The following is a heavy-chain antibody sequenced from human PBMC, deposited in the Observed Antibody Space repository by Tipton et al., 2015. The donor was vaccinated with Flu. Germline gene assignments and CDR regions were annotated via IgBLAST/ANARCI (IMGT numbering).Heavy chain of an antibody. D-gene: IGHD2-2*01. CDR2: IYHRRST. J-gene: IGHJ3*02. Sequence: TLSLTCAVSGYSISSGYSWGWIRQPPGKGLEWSGSIYHRRSTCYNPSLKRRVTISVDTSKNQFSLMMSSVTAADTAVYYCAWHPSSLCAFDIWGQGTMVTVSS. V-gene: IGHV4-38-2*01. CDR3: AWHPSSLCAFDI. CDR1: GYSISSGYS.